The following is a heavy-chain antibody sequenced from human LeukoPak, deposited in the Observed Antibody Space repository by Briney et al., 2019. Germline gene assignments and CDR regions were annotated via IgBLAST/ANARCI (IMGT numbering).Heavy chain of an antibody. CDR1: GFTFSSYA. Sequence: PGGSLRLSCAASGFTFSSYAMSWVRQAPGKGLEWVSAISGSGGSTYYADSVKGRFTISRDNSKNTLYLQMNSLRAEGTAVYYCAKADSSSSPGSLDYWGQGTLVTVSS. J-gene: IGHJ4*02. V-gene: IGHV3-23*01. CDR3: AKADSSSSPGSLDY. CDR2: ISGSGGST. D-gene: IGHD6-13*01.